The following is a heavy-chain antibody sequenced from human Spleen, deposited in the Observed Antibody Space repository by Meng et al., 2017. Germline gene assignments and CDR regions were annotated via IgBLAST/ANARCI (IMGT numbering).Heavy chain of an antibody. CDR1: GFTVSDTY. Sequence: GESLKISCAVSGFTVSDTYMTWVRQAPGKGLEWVSLIQSGGRTYYADSVRGRFTTSRDSSKNTLSIQMNSVRAEDTAVYFCARGVGSGLYFYYFDYWGQGTVVTVSS. CDR2: IQSGGRT. V-gene: IGHV3-66*02. CDR3: ARGVGSGLYFYYFDY. D-gene: IGHD6-19*01. J-gene: IGHJ4*02.